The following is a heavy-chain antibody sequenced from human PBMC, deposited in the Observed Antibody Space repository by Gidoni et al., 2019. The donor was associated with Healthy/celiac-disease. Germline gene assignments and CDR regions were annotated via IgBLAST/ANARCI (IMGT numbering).Heavy chain of an antibody. CDR2: IRSKANSYAT. V-gene: IGHV3-73*02. CDR1: GFTFSGSA. J-gene: IGHJ3*02. CDR3: TRRASAFDI. Sequence: EVQLVESGGGLVQPGGSLNFPCAASGFTFSGSAMHWVRQASGKGLEWVGRIRSKANSYATAYAASVKGRFTISRDDSKNTAYLQMNSLKTEDTAVYYCTRRASAFDIWGQGTMVTVSS.